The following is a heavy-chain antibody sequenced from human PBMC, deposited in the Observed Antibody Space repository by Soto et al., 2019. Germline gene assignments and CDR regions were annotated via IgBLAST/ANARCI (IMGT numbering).Heavy chain of an antibody. J-gene: IGHJ4*02. D-gene: IGHD6-6*01. CDR2: INGGNGNT. CDR1: GYTFSSYV. V-gene: IGHV1-3*01. Sequence: QVQLVQSGAEVKKPGASVRISCKAAGYTFSSYVMNWVRQAPGQRPEWLGWINGGNGNTKYSQHFQGRVTFTRDPTANTGYMELSSLRAKDTAVYYCARGSQYPSSSYWGKGTLVPVSS. CDR3: ARGSQYPSSSY.